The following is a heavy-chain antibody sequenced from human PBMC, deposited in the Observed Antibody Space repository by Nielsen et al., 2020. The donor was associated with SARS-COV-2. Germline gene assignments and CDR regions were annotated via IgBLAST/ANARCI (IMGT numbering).Heavy chain of an antibody. Sequence: GGSLRLSCAASGFTFSSYGMHWVRQAPGKGLEWVAVIWYDGSNKYYADSVKGRFTISRDNSKNTLYLQMNSLRAEDTAVYYCARDGAADYYDSSGYYTGVYYYYYGMDVWGQGTTVTVSS. J-gene: IGHJ6*02. D-gene: IGHD3-22*01. V-gene: IGHV3-33*01. CDR2: IWYDGSNK. CDR3: ARDGAADYYDSSGYYTGVYYYYYGMDV. CDR1: GFTFSSYG.